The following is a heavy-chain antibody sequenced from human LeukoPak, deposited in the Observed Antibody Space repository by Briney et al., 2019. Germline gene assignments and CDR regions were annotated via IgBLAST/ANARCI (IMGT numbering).Heavy chain of an antibody. V-gene: IGHV4-31*03. J-gene: IGHJ5*02. D-gene: IGHD2-15*01. CDR3: ARYRSGTKHGGFDH. Sequence: PSQTLSLTCTVSGGSISSGGYYWSWIRQHPGTGLEWLGYIYYSGSTYYNPSLKSRVTISVDTSKNQFSLKLSSVTAADTAVYYCARYRSGTKHGGFDHWGQGTLVTVSS. CDR2: IYYSGST. CDR1: GGSISSGGYY.